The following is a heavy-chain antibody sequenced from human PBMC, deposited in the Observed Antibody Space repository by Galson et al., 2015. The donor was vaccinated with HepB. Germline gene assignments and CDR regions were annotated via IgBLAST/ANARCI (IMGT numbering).Heavy chain of an antibody. Sequence: SVKVSCKASGGTFSSYAISWVRQAPGQGLEWMGWINPNSGGTNYAQKFQGRVTMTRDTSISTAYMELSRLRSDDTAVYYCAREWGYCSSTSCPPDAFDIWGQGTMVTVSS. V-gene: IGHV1-2*02. D-gene: IGHD2-2*01. J-gene: IGHJ3*02. CDR1: GGTFSSYA. CDR3: AREWGYCSSTSCPPDAFDI. CDR2: INPNSGGT.